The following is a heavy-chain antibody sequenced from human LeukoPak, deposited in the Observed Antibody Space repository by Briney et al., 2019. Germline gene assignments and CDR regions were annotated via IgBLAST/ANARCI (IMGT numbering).Heavy chain of an antibody. D-gene: IGHD3-3*01. J-gene: IGHJ3*02. CDR3: TTDDTIFGVVTHDAFDI. V-gene: IGHV3-15*01. CDR1: GFTFSNAW. CDR2: SKSKTDGGTT. Sequence: GGSLRLSCAASGFTFSNAWMSWVRQAPGKGLEWVGRSKSKTDGGTTDYAAPVKGRFTISRDDSKNTLYLQMNSLKTEDTAVYYRTTDDTIFGVVTHDAFDIWGQGTMVTVSS.